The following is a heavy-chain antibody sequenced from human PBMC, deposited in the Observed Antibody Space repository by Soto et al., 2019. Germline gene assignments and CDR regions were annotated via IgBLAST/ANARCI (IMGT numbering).Heavy chain of an antibody. Sequence: QVQLQESGPGLVKPSQTLSLTCNVSGDSISRGGYYWSWVRQHPGKGLEWLGYIYYRGSTYYNPSLKSRVHISVDTSKNHFSLTLSSVTAADPAVYYCARVEVVITRGALDYWGPGTLVTVSS. CDR3: ARVEVVITRGALDY. J-gene: IGHJ4*02. CDR2: IYYRGST. D-gene: IGHD2-15*01. V-gene: IGHV4-31*03. CDR1: GDSISRGGYY.